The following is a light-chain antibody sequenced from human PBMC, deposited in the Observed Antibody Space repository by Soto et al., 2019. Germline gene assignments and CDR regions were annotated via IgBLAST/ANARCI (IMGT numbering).Light chain of an antibody. CDR2: DAS. V-gene: IGKV1-5*01. J-gene: IGKJ1*01. Sequence: DIQMTQSPSTLSASVGDRVTITCRASQSVGTWLAWYQQKPGKAPSLLIYDASNLESGVPLRFSGSGSGTEFTLSINSLQPDDFATYYCQRYNNYPWTFGQGTKVDTK. CDR3: QRYNNYPWT. CDR1: QSVGTW.